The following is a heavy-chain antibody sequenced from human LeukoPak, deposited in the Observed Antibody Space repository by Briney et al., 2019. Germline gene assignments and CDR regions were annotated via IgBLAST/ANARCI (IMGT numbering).Heavy chain of an antibody. V-gene: IGHV3-21*01. CDR3: ARAFNSGSSDY. Sequence: GGSLRLSCAASGFTFRTYSMNWVRQAPGKGLEWVPSISRSSSDINYADSVKGRFTISRDNAKNSLYLQMNSLRAEDMALYYCARAFNSGSSDYWGQGTLVTVSS. J-gene: IGHJ4*02. D-gene: IGHD1-26*01. CDR2: ISRSSSDI. CDR1: GFTFRTYS.